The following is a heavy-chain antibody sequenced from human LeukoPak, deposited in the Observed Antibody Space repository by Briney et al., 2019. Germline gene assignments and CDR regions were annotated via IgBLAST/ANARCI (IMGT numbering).Heavy chain of an antibody. CDR2: IYSGGST. CDR3: ARVITVTTAEYYFDY. V-gene: IGHV3-53*01. J-gene: IGHJ4*02. Sequence: PGGSLRLSCAASGFTVSSNYRSWVRQAPGKGLEWVSVIYSGGSTYYADSVKGRFTISRDNSKNTLYLQMNSLRAEDTAVYYCARVITVTTAEYYFDYWGQGTLVTVSS. CDR1: GFTVSSNY. D-gene: IGHD4-17*01.